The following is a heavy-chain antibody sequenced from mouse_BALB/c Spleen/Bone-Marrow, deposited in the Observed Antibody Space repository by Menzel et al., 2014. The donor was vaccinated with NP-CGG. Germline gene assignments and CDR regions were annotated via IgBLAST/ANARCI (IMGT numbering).Heavy chain of an antibody. V-gene: IGHV2-5*01. D-gene: IGHD2-14*01. J-gene: IGHJ2*01. Sequence: VMLVESGPGLVQPSQNLSITCTVSGFSLNSHGVHWVRQSPGKGLEWLGVIWRGGSTDYNAAFMSRLSITKDNSKSQVFFKMNSLQADDTAIYYCVKNRDDGVVDYWGQGTTLTVSS. CDR1: GFSLNSHG. CDR2: IWRGGST. CDR3: VKNRDDGVVDY.